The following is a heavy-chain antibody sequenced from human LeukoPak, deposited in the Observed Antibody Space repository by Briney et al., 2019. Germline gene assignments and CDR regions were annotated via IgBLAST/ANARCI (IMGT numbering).Heavy chain of an antibody. CDR1: GGSISSYY. J-gene: IGHJ4*02. CDR2: IYYSGST. V-gene: IGHV4-59*01. Sequence: SETLSLTCTVSGGSISSYYWSWIRQPPGKGLEGIGYIYYSGSTNYNPSLKSRVTISVDTSNNQFSLKLSSVTAADTAVYYCATHYYYDSSGPGGYYFDYWGQGALVTVSS. D-gene: IGHD3-22*01. CDR3: ATHYYYDSSGPGGYYFDY.